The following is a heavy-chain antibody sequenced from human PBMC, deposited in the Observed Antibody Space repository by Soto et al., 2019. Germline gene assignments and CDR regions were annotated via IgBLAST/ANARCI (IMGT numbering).Heavy chain of an antibody. Sequence: EVQLVESGGGLVQPGGSLKLACLASGFPLSDSAIHWVRKASGKGLEWVGRIRSKTNNYATTYGAPVRGRFTLSRDESKNTAYLQMNNLESEDAAVYYCTRHAGGQVEHFFYSSFMDVWGKGTTVSVLS. V-gene: IGHV3-73*01. D-gene: IGHD3-3*02. CDR1: GFPLSDSA. CDR3: TRHAGGQVEHFFYSSFMDV. CDR2: IRSKTNNYAT. J-gene: IGHJ6*04.